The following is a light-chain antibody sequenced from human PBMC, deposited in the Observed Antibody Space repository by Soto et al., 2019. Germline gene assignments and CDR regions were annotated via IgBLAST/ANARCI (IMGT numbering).Light chain of an antibody. CDR2: RTS. V-gene: IGKV3-15*01. CDR3: LQYSSWPRT. Sequence: EIVMTQSPATLSVSPGERVTLSCRASQSITYSLAWYQQKPGQAPRLLIFRTSTRATGIPARFSGSGSGTELTLTISSLQSEDFAVYYCLQYSSWPRTFGQGTKVETK. J-gene: IGKJ1*01. CDR1: QSITYS.